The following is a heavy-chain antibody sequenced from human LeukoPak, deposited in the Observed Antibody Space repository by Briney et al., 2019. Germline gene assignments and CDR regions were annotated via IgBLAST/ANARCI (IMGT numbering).Heavy chain of an antibody. V-gene: IGHV3-30*02. CDR1: GFTFSSYG. J-gene: IGHJ6*03. D-gene: IGHD5-18*01. CDR2: IRYDGSNK. CDR3: AKDSKAHSYGYKDYYYYMDV. Sequence: PGGSLRLSCAASGFTFSSYGMHWVRQAPGKGLEWVAFIRYDGSNKYYADSVKGRFTISRDNSRNTLYLQMNSLRAEDTAVYHCAKDSKAHSYGYKDYYYYMDVWGKGTTVTISS.